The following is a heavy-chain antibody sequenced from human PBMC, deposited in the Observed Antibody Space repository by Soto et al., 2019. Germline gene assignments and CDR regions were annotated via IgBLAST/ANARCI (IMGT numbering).Heavy chain of an antibody. CDR3: ARDYYKYYDSSGYYRSPAY. CDR2: ISYDGSDK. Sequence: PGGSLRLSCAASGFTFSPYAMHWVRQAPGKGLEWVALISYDGSDKDYADSVKDRFTISRDNSRNTLFLQMNSLRAEDTAVYYCARDYYKYYDSSGYYRSPAYWGQGTLVTVSS. V-gene: IGHV3-30-3*01. D-gene: IGHD3-22*01. CDR1: GFTFSPYA. J-gene: IGHJ4*02.